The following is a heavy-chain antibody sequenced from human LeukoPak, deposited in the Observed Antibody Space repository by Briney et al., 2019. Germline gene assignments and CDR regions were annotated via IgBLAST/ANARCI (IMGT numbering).Heavy chain of an antibody. CDR3: AKDRYYYDSSGYYHYFDY. V-gene: IGHV3-30*18. CDR2: ILYDGSNK. CDR1: GFTFSSYD. Sequence: GGSLRLSCAASGFTFSSYDMHWVRQAPGKGLEWVALILYDGSNKNYADSVNGRSTISRDNSKNTVYLQMNSLRAEDTAVYYCAKDRYYYDSSGYYHYFDYWGQGTLVTVSS. D-gene: IGHD3-22*01. J-gene: IGHJ4*02.